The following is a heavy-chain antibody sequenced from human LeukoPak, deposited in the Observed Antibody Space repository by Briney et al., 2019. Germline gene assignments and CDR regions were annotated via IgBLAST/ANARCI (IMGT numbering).Heavy chain of an antibody. J-gene: IGHJ4*02. V-gene: IGHV3-23*01. D-gene: IGHD1-14*01. CDR3: AKDFGRNLGGPGY. Sequence: PGGSLRLSCAASGFTFSTYTMAWVRQAPGGGLEGASGISGNGGRTYYADSVKGRFAISRDDSKSTLYLQMNSLRGEDTAVYYCAKDFGRNLGGPGYWGRGTLVIVSS. CDR1: GFTFSTYT. CDR2: ISGNGGRT.